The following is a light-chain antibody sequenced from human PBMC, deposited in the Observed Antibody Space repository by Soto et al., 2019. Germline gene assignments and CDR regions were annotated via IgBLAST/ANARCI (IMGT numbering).Light chain of an antibody. J-gene: IGKJ5*01. CDR1: QGISSY. V-gene: IGKV1-8*01. CDR2: AAS. CDR3: QQYYSYPFVT. Sequence: AIRMTQSPSSLSASTGDRVTITCRASQGISSYLAWYQQKPGKAPKLVLYAASTLQSGVPSRFSGSGSGTDFTLTISCLQSEDFATYYCQQYYSYPFVTLGQGTRLEIK.